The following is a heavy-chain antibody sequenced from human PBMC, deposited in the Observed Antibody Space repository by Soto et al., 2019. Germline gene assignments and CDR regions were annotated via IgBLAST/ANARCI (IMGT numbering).Heavy chain of an antibody. V-gene: IGHV3-21*01. J-gene: IGHJ4*02. CDR2: ISSSSSYI. D-gene: IGHD2-8*01. CDR1: GFTFSSYS. CDR3: ATDPDSFVLMVYA. Sequence: EVQLVESGGGLVKPGGSLRLSCAASGFTFSSYSMNWVRQAPGKGLEWVSSISSSSSYIYYADSVKGRFTISRDNAKNSLYLQMNSLRAEDTAVYYCATDPDSFVLMVYAWGQGTLVTVSS.